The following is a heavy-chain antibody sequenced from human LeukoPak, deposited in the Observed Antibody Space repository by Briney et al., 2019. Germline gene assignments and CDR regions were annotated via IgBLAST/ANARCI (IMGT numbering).Heavy chain of an antibody. CDR3: ARHGDWLDNWFDP. CDR1: GGPIGRVY. D-gene: IGHD3/OR15-3a*01. CDR2: ISNGGTT. V-gene: IGHV4-59*08. Sequence: SETLSLTCTLSGGPIGRVYWSWMRQPPEKRLLRIGYISNGGTTKYRLCLESLHSISVDTSKNQISLRLNSVTAADAAIYFCARHGDWLDNWFDPWGQGTLVTVSS. J-gene: IGHJ5*02.